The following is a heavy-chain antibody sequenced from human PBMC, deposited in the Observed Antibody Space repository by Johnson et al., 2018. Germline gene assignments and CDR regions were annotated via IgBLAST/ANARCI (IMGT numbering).Heavy chain of an antibody. CDR2: ISYDGRNK. Sequence: QVQLVESGGGVVQPGRSXRLSCAASGFTFSSYAMHWVRQAPGKGLEWVAVISYDGRNKYYADSVKGRFTISRDNSKNTLYLQMNSLRAEDTAVYYCANTIEDAFDIWGQGTMVTVSS. J-gene: IGHJ3*02. CDR1: GFTFSSYA. V-gene: IGHV3-30*04. D-gene: IGHD2-15*01. CDR3: ANTIEDAFDI.